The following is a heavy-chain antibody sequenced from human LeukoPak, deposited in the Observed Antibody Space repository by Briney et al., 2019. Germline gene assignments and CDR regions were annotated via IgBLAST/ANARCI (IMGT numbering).Heavy chain of an antibody. D-gene: IGHD2-2*01. CDR2: IYQSGST. CDR3: TRAPTEDILVVSPFND. V-gene: IGHV4-38-2*02. J-gene: IGHJ4*02. CDR1: GYSISSGFY. Sequence: SETLSLTCTVSGYSISSGFYWGWIRQPPGMGLEWIGSIYQSGSTYYNPSLKSRVTISVDTSKNQFSLKLSSLTAADTAVYYCTRAPTEDILVVSPFNDWGQGTLVTVSS.